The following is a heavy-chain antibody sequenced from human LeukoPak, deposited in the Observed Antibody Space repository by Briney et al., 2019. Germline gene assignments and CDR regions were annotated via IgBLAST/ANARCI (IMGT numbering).Heavy chain of an antibody. CDR3: ARDRVGATEGAFDI. Sequence: ASGTLSLTCAVSGGSVSSSNWWSWVRQPPGEGLEWIGEIYHSGTTNYNPSLKSRVTISVDKSKNQFSLNLSSVTAADTAVYYCARDRVGATEGAFDIWGQGTMVTVSS. CDR1: GGSVSSSNW. CDR2: IYHSGTT. J-gene: IGHJ3*02. D-gene: IGHD1-26*01. V-gene: IGHV4-4*02.